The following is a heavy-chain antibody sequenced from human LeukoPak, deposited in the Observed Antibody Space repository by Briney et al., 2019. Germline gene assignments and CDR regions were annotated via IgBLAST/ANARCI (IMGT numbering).Heavy chain of an antibody. V-gene: IGHV4-59*01. CDR3: ARGGYYYDSSGYYSDAFDI. Sequence: SETLSLTCTVSGGSISTYYWSWIRQPPGKGLDWIGYMYYSGSTNYNPSLKSRVTISVDTSKNQFSLKLSSVTAADTAVYYCARGGYYYDSSGYYSDAFDIWGQGTMVTVSS. D-gene: IGHD3-22*01. CDR2: MYYSGST. CDR1: GGSISTYY. J-gene: IGHJ3*02.